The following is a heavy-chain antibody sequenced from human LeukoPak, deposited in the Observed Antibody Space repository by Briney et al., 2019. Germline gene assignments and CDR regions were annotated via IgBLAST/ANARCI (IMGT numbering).Heavy chain of an antibody. D-gene: IGHD4-17*01. Sequence: SETLSLTCTVSGGSISSYYWSWIRQPAGKGLEWIGRIYTSGSTNYNPSLKSRVTMSVDTSMNQFSLKLSSVTAADTAVYYCARDSNTVTDVFYYYYGMDVWGQGTTVTVSS. J-gene: IGHJ6*02. CDR1: GGSISSYY. CDR2: IYTSGST. V-gene: IGHV4-4*07. CDR3: ARDSNTVTDVFYYYYGMDV.